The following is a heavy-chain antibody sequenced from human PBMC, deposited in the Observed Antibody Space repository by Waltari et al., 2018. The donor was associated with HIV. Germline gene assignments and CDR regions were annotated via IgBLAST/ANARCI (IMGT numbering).Heavy chain of an antibody. Sequence: QLQLQESGPGLVKPSETLSLTCPVSGGSISSSSYYWGWIRQPPGKGLEWFGSIYYSGRTYYNPSLKSRVTISVDTSKNQFSLKLSSVTAADTAVYYCARHAGTHIGVKQPIPWWFDPWGQGTLVTVSS. V-gene: IGHV4-39*01. CDR2: IYYSGRT. CDR1: GGSISSSSYY. J-gene: IGHJ5*02. CDR3: ARHAGTHIGVKQPIPWWFDP. D-gene: IGHD2-21*01.